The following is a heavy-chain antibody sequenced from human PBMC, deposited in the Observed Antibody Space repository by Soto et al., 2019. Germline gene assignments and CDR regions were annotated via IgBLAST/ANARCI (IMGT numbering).Heavy chain of an antibody. J-gene: IGHJ6*02. CDR3: ARGLNYFGSGTYNYYYGMDV. V-gene: IGHV4-30-4*01. D-gene: IGHD3-10*01. Sequence: PSETLSLTCTVSGGSISSGDYYWSWIRQPPGRGLEWIGYIFYSGTTSHNTSLRSQVTISLDTSKNQFSLKLTSVTAADAAVYYCARGLNYFGSGTYNYYYGMDVWGQGTTVTVSS. CDR2: IFYSGTT. CDR1: GGSISSGDYY.